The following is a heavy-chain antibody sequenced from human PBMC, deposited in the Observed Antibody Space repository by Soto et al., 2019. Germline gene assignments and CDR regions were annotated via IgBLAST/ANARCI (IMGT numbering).Heavy chain of an antibody. CDR2: IYHSGST. CDR1: GYSISSGYY. CDR3: ARALRAGDFDY. J-gene: IGHJ4*02. D-gene: IGHD4-17*01. Sequence: ASETLSLTCAVSGYSISSGYYWGWIRQPPGKGLEWIGSIYHSGSTYYNPSLKSRVTISVDTSKNQFSLKLSSVTAADTAVYYCARALRAGDFDYWGQGTLVTVSS. V-gene: IGHV4-38-2*01.